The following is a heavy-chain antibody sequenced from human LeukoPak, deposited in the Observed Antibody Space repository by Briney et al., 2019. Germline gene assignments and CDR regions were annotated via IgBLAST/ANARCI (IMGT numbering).Heavy chain of an antibody. CDR1: GFTFNNYW. CDR2: ISTSGDST. Sequence: GGSLRLSCAASGFTFNNYWLSWVRQAPGAGPEWVSAISTSGDSTYYRDSVKGRFTISRDNSKNILYLQMNSLRAEDTALYYCAKRRESGIGSLYYFDSWGQGTLVTVSS. J-gene: IGHJ4*02. CDR3: AKRRESGIGSLYYFDS. D-gene: IGHD1-1*01. V-gene: IGHV3-23*01.